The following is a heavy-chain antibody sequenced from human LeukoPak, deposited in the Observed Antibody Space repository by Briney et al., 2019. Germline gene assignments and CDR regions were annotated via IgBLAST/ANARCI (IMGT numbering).Heavy chain of an antibody. CDR3: AREGPYSGSSDYDS. D-gene: IGHD1-26*01. V-gene: IGHV1-8*03. CDR1: GYTFTSYD. CDR2: MNPNSGNT. Sequence: ASVKVSCKASGYTFTSYDINWVRQATGQGLEWMGWMNPNSGNTGYAQKFQARVTITRNTSISTAYMELSSLRSEDTAVYYCAREGPYSGSSDYDSWGQGTLVTVSS. J-gene: IGHJ4*02.